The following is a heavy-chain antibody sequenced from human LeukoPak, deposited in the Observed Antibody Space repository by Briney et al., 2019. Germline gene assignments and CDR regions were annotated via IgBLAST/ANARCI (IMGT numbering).Heavy chain of an antibody. CDR3: AKDKEDSSGYSYYYYYGLDV. CDR1: GFTFSSYA. D-gene: IGHD3-22*01. CDR2: IRGSGGST. J-gene: IGHJ6*02. V-gene: IGHV3-23*01. Sequence: GGSLRLSCAASGFTFSSYAMSWVRQAPGKGLEWVSGIRGSGGSTYYADSVKGRFTISRDNSKNTLYLQMNSLGAEDTAVYYCAKDKEDSSGYSYYYYYGLDVWGQGTTVTVSS.